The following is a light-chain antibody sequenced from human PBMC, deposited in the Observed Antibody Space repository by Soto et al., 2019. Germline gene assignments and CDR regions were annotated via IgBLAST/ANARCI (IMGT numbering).Light chain of an antibody. CDR1: SSDVGVYNY. CDR3: GSYTSTDTPFV. CDR2: EVN. Sequence: QSVLTQPPSASGSPRQSVIISCSGTSSDVGVYNYVSWYHQHPGKDPKLMFYEVNKRPSGVPYRFSGSKSGNKASLTISNLEAEDESDYYCGSYTSTDTPFVFGTGTKVTVL. J-gene: IGLJ1*01. V-gene: IGLV2-8*01.